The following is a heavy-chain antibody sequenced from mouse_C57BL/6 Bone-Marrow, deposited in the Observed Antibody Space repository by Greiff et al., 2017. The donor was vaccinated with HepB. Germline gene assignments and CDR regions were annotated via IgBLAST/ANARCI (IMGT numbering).Heavy chain of an antibody. CDR1: GYTFTSYW. V-gene: IGHV1-69*01. Sequence: VKLQQPGAELVMPGASVKLSCKASGYTFTSYWMHWVKQRPGQGLEWIGEIDPSDSYTNYNQKFKGKSTLTVDKSSSTAYMQLSSLTSEDSAVYYCARNYYGSSYPSMDYWGQGTSVTVSS. CDR2: IDPSDSYT. J-gene: IGHJ4*01. CDR3: ARNYYGSSYPSMDY. D-gene: IGHD1-1*01.